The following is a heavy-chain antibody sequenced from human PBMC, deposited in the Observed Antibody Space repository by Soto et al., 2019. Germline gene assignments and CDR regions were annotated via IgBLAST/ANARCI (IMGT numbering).Heavy chain of an antibody. V-gene: IGHV3-30*03. Sequence: HPGGSLRLSCAASGFTFSSYVMHWVRQAPGKGLEWVAVISYDASKKYYADSVKGRFIISRDNSKNIVYLQMNSLRTEDTAVYYCATGAQGPHDYWGQGILVTVSS. CDR3: ATGAQGPHDY. J-gene: IGHJ4*02. CDR1: GFTFSSYV. CDR2: ISYDASKK.